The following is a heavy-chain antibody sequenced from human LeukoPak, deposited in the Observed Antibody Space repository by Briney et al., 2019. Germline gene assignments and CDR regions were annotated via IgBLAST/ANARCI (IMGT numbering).Heavy chain of an antibody. J-gene: IGHJ6*03. CDR2: IKSKTDGGTT. Sequence: GGSLRLSCAASGFTFSSYEMNWVRQAPGKGLEWVGRIKSKTDGGTTDYAAPVKGRFTISRDDSKNTLYLQMNSLKTEDTAVYYCFSGYDRAKYYYYYYMDVWGKGTTVTISS. CDR3: FSGYDRAKYYYYYYMDV. CDR1: GFTFSSYE. V-gene: IGHV3-15*01. D-gene: IGHD5-12*01.